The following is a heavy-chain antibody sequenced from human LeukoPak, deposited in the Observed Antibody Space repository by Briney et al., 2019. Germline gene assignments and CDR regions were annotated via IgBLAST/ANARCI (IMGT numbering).Heavy chain of an antibody. CDR3: ASRTTSSSGWLDAFDI. CDR1: GFTFDDYA. V-gene: IGHV3-9*01. J-gene: IGHJ3*02. Sequence: GGSLRLSCAASGFTFDDYAMHWVRQAPGKGLEWVAGISWNSGSIGYADSVKGRFTISRDNAKNSLYLQMNSLRAEDTALYYCASRTTSSSGWLDAFDIWGQGTMVTVSS. CDR2: ISWNSGSI. D-gene: IGHD6-19*01.